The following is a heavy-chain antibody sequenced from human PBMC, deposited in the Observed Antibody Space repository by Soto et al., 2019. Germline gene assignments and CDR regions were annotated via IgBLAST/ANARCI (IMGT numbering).Heavy chain of an antibody. V-gene: IGHV4-4*07. D-gene: IGHD2-21*02. CDR3: ARDGMTTGDT. Sequence: TLSLTCIVSGVSVRSYTWSWVRQPANKGLEWIGRVFSSVSATYNPSLKSRVSISMDTPENRISLKLDSVTAADAGVYFCARDGMTTGDTWGPGTLVTVSS. CDR1: GVSVRSYT. CDR2: VFSSVSA. J-gene: IGHJ4*02.